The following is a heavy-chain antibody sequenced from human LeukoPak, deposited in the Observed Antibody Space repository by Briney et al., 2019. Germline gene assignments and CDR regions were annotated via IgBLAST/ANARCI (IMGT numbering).Heavy chain of an antibody. D-gene: IGHD5-12*01. J-gene: IGHJ4*02. CDR2: SDSRGTYI. CDR3: ARDSGRSGSLDY. Sequence: GGSLRLSCAASGVTFSAYAMKWVRQAPGKGLEWVSHSDSRGTYILYADSVKGRLTISRDNAKNSLYLQVSSLRAEDTAVYYCARDSGRSGSLDYWGQGTLVTVSS. CDR1: GVTFSAYA. V-gene: IGHV3-21*05.